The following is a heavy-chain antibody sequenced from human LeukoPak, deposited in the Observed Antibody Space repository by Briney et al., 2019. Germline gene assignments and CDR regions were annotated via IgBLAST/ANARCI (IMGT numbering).Heavy chain of an antibody. CDR2: IKSKGDGGTI. J-gene: IGHJ4*02. CDR3: TTDRLTVGALGIVY. D-gene: IGHD1-26*01. CDR1: GFTFSSYW. Sequence: PGGSLRLSCAASGFTFSSYWMSWVRQAPGKGLEWVGRIKSKGDGGTIDYAAPVKGRFTISRDDSKKTLYLQMNSLKTEDTAVYYCTTDRLTVGALGIVYWGQGTLVTVSS. V-gene: IGHV3-15*01.